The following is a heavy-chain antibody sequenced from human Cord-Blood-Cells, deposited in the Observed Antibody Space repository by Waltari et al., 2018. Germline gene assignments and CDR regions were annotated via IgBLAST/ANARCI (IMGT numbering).Heavy chain of an antibody. CDR3: ARDWGFDY. J-gene: IGHJ4*02. Sequence: EVQLVESGGGLVKPGGPLRLPCSAFGSTLSSYSMNWVRQAPGKGLEWVSAISSSSSYIYYADSVKGRFTISRDNAKNSLYLQMNSLRAEDTAVYYCARDWGFDYWGQGTLVTVSS. CDR2: ISSSSSYI. V-gene: IGHV3-21*01. D-gene: IGHD7-27*01. CDR1: GSTLSSYS.